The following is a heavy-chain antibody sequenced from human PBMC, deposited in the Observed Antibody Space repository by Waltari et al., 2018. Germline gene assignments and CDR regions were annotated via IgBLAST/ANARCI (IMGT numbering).Heavy chain of an antibody. V-gene: IGHV4-34*01. CDR1: GGSFSGYY. CDR3: ARVHNKASIFGVVRGMDV. CDR2: INHSVST. D-gene: IGHD3-3*01. Sequence: QVQLQQWGAGLLKPSETLSLTCAVYGGSFSGYYWSWIRQPPGKGLEWIGEINHSVSTNYNPSLTSRVTISVDTSKNQFSLKLSSVTSADTSVYYCARVHNKASIFGVVRGMDVWGQGTTVTVSS. J-gene: IGHJ6*02.